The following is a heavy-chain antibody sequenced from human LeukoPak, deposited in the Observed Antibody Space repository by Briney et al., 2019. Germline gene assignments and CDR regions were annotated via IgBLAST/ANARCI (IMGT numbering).Heavy chain of an antibody. CDR3: LRWRGHAFFES. J-gene: IGHJ5*01. D-gene: IGHD3-16*01. CDR2: IKEDGGVT. V-gene: IGHV3-7*05. Sequence: PGGSLRLSCAASGFTFSTYWMTWVRQPPGKGLEWVAHIKEDGGVTEYSESVKGRFTVSRDNAKNSLYLQMNTLRAEDTVVYYCLRWRGHAFFESWGQGTLVTVSS. CDR1: GFTFSTYW.